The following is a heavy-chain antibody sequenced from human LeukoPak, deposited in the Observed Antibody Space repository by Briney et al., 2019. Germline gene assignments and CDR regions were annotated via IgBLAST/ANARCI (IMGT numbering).Heavy chain of an antibody. D-gene: IGHD5-18*01. J-gene: IGHJ4*02. V-gene: IGHV5-51*01. CDR1: GASFTSYW. Sequence: GASLKISCQGSGASFTSYWIGWVRQMPGKGLELMGIIYPGDSDTRYSPSFQGQVTLSADNSISTAYLQWCSLRGSDTAMYYCARLDTAMVTGIDYWGQGTLVTVSS. CDR2: IYPGDSDT. CDR3: ARLDTAMVTGIDY.